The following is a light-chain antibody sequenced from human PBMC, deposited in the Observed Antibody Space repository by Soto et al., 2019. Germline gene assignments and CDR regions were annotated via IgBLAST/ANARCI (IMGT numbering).Light chain of an antibody. Sequence: QSVLTQPASVSGSHGQSITISCTGTGSDVGGYNFVSWYQQHPGKAPKFIIYDVRNRPSGVSNRFSGSRSGNTASLTISGLQAEDEADYYCSSYTSSSTVIFGGGTKLTVL. J-gene: IGLJ2*01. CDR1: GSDVGGYNF. V-gene: IGLV2-14*03. CDR3: SSYTSSSTVI. CDR2: DVR.